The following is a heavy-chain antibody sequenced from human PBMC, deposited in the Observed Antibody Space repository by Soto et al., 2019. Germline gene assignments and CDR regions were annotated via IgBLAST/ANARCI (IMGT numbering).Heavy chain of an antibody. Sequence: PSETLSLTCTVSGGSVSSGSYYWSWIRQPPGKGLEWIGYIYYSGSTNYNTSLKSRVTISVDTSKNQFSMKLSSVTAADTAVYYCSRSEPYYYGSGSPPTSFDYWGQGTLVTVSS. CDR3: SRSEPYYYGSGSPPTSFDY. CDR2: IYYSGST. CDR1: GGSVSSGSYY. V-gene: IGHV4-61*01. J-gene: IGHJ4*02. D-gene: IGHD3-10*01.